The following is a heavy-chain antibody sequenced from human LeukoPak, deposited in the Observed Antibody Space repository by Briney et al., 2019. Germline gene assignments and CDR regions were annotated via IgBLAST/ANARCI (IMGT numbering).Heavy chain of an antibody. CDR1: GDLISRYY. CDR3: ARSVEYCTGGSCYAGAYGMDV. CDR2: IYYSGSP. Sequence: EPLSLTCTVSGDLISRYYGSWIRQPTGKGLEWIGYIYYSGSPIFNPSLKGRVPLSVGKFKNQVSLKLTSVTAADTAVYYCARSVEYCTGGSCYAGAYGMDVWGQGTTVTVSS. D-gene: IGHD2-15*01. J-gene: IGHJ6*02. V-gene: IGHV4-59*13.